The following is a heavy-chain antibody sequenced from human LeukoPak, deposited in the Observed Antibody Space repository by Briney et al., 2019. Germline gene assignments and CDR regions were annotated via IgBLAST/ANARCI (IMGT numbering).Heavy chain of an antibody. V-gene: IGHV4-39*07. Sequence: PSETLSLTCTVSGGSISSSSYYWGWIRQPPGKGLEWIGSTYYSGSTYYNPSLKSRVTISVDTSKNQFSLKLSSVTAADTAVYYCARDRYYYDSSGGRGLDYWGQGTLVTVSS. J-gene: IGHJ4*02. CDR3: ARDRYYYDSSGGRGLDY. CDR1: GGSISSSSYY. D-gene: IGHD3-22*01. CDR2: TYYSGST.